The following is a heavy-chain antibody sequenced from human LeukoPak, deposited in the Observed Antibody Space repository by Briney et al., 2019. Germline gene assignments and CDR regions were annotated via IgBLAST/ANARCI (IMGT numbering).Heavy chain of an antibody. Sequence: PGGSLRLSCAASGFTFSSYAMSWVRQAPGKGLEWVSAISGSGGSTYYADSVKGRFTISRDNSKNTLYLQMNSLRAEDTAVYYCARDLSRGSTYFDYWGQGTLVTVSS. CDR1: GFTFSSYA. J-gene: IGHJ4*02. D-gene: IGHD1-26*01. CDR2: ISGSGGST. V-gene: IGHV3-23*01. CDR3: ARDLSRGSTYFDY.